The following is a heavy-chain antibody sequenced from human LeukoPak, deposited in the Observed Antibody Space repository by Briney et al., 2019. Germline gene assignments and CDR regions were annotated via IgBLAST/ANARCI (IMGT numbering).Heavy chain of an antibody. CDR3: ARGAIDCSGGSCYPYYYYYYGMDV. Sequence: GGSLRLSCAASGFTFSSYGMHWVRQAPGKGLEWVAVISYDGSNKYYADSVKGRFTISRDNSKNTLYLQMNSLRAEDTAVYYCARGAIDCSGGSCYPYYYYYYGMDVWGQGTTVTVSS. J-gene: IGHJ6*02. V-gene: IGHV3-30*03. D-gene: IGHD2-15*01. CDR2: ISYDGSNK. CDR1: GFTFSSYG.